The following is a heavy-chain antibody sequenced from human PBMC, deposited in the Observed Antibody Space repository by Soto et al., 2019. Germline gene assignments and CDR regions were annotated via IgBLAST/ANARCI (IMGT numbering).Heavy chain of an antibody. V-gene: IGHV3-30*18. CDR3: AKLSMPYEPYYYYGMDV. J-gene: IGHJ6*02. Sequence: QVQLVESEGGVVQPGRSLRLSCAASGFTFSSYGMHWVSQAPGKGLEWVAVISYDGSNKYYADSVKGRFTISRDNSKNTLYLQMNSLRAEDTAVYYCAKLSMPYEPYYYYGMDVWGQGTTVTVSS. CDR1: GFTFSSYG. D-gene: IGHD2-2*01. CDR2: ISYDGSNK.